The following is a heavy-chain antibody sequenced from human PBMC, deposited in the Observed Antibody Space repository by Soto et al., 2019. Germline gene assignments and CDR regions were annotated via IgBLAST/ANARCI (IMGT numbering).Heavy chain of an antibody. CDR1: GFTFSSYG. D-gene: IGHD3-22*01. V-gene: IGHV3-33*01. J-gene: IGHJ4*02. CDR2: IWYDGSNK. Sequence: QVQLVESGGGVVQPGRSLRLSCAASGFTFSSYGMHWVRQAPGKGLEWVAVIWYDGSNKYYADSVKGRFTISRDNSKNTLYLQMNSLRAEDTVVYYCAREGVIVVEGGYYFDYWGQGTLVTVSS. CDR3: AREGVIVVEGGYYFDY.